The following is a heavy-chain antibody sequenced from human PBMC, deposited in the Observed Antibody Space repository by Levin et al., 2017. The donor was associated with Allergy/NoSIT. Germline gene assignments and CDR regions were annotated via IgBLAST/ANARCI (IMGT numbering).Heavy chain of an antibody. CDR2: IYPGDSDT. CDR1: GYSFSSYW. Sequence: KVSCKGSGYSFSSYWIGWVRQMPGKGLEWMGIIYPGDSDTRYSPSFQGQVTISADKSISTAYLQWSSLKASDTAIYYCARLLGIAPPDSTQTSGIFNEGGWFDPWGQGTLVTVSS. J-gene: IGHJ5*02. V-gene: IGHV5-51*01. D-gene: IGHD6-13*01. CDR3: ARLLGIAPPDSTQTSGIFNEGGWFDP.